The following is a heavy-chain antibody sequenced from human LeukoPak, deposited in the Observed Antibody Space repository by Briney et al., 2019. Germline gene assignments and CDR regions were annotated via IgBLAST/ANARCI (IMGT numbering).Heavy chain of an antibody. J-gene: IGHJ6*03. V-gene: IGHV1-24*01. D-gene: IGHD3-22*01. CDR1: GYTLTELS. CDR3: ARGPGGRRGYYPLEDSYYYYYMDV. Sequence: ASVKVSCKVSGYTLTELSMHWVRQAPGKGLEWMGGFDPEDGETIYAQKLQGRVTMTTDTSTSTAYMELRSLRSDDTAVYYCARGPGGRRGYYPLEDSYYYYYMDVWGKGTTVTVSS. CDR2: FDPEDGET.